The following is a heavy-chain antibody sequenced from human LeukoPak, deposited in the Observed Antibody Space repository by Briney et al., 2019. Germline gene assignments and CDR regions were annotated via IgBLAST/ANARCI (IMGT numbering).Heavy chain of an antibody. D-gene: IGHD3-10*01. CDR2: ISGSGGST. CDR1: GFTFSSYA. J-gene: IGHJ4*02. Sequence: GGSLRLSCAASGFTFSSYAMSWVRQAPGKGLEWVSAISGSGGSTYYADSVKGRFTISSDNSKNTLYLQMNSLRADATAVYYFPKDGSMTYWGQGSLVTVSS. V-gene: IGHV3-23*01. CDR3: PKDGSMTY.